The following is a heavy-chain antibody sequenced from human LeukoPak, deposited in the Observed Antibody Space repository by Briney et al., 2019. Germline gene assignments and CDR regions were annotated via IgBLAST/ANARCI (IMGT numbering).Heavy chain of an antibody. CDR1: GFTFSSYA. Sequence: GGSLRLSCAASGFTFSSYAMHWVRQAPGKGLEWVAVISYDGSNKYYADSVKGRFTISRDNSKNTLYLQMNSLRAEDTAVYYCARGDGYNYLGLDYWGQGTLVTVSS. D-gene: IGHD5-24*01. CDR2: ISYDGSNK. CDR3: ARGDGYNYLGLDY. J-gene: IGHJ4*02. V-gene: IGHV3-30-3*01.